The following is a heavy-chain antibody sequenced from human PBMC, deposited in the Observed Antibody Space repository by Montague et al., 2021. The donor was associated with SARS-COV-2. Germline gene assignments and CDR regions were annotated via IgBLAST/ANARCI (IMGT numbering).Heavy chain of an antibody. J-gene: IGHJ4*02. V-gene: IGHV3-53*01. Sequence: SLRLSCAASGFSVSSNYINWVRQAPGKGLEWVSVIYSGGDTYYADSVKGRFTPSRDNSKNTLYLQMNNLRAEDTAVYYCASNPRHDYGDYLGHWGQGTLVTASS. CDR3: ASNPRHDYGDYLGH. CDR1: GFSVSSNY. D-gene: IGHD4-17*01. CDR2: IYSGGDT.